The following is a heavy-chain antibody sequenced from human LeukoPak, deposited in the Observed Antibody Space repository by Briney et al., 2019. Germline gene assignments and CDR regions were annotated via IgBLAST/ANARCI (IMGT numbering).Heavy chain of an antibody. CDR3: ARDGGYCSSTSCYSPY. Sequence: GGSLRLSCAASGFTFSSYSMNWVRQAPGKGLEGVSSISSSRSYIYYADSVKGRFTISRDNAKNSLYLQMNSLRAEDTAVYYCARDGGYCSSTSCYSPYWGQGTLVTVSS. CDR1: GFTFSSYS. D-gene: IGHD2-2*02. J-gene: IGHJ4*02. CDR2: ISSSRSYI. V-gene: IGHV3-21*01.